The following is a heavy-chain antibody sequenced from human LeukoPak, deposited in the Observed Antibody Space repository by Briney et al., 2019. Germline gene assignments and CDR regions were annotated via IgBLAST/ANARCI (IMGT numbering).Heavy chain of an antibody. CDR2: INPDSGGT. Sequence: ASVKVSCKASGYTFTGYYMHWVRQAPGQGLEWMGWINPDSGGTNYAQKFQGRVTMTRDTSISTAYMELSRLRSDDTAVYYCARGDYGDYEPLGDYWGQGTLVTVSS. D-gene: IGHD4-17*01. CDR1: GYTFTGYY. J-gene: IGHJ4*02. CDR3: ARGDYGDYEPLGDY. V-gene: IGHV1-2*02.